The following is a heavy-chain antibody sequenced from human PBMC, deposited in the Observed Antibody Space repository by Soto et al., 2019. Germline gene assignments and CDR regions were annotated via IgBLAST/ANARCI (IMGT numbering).Heavy chain of an antibody. CDR1: GYIFTSFG. D-gene: IGHD4-17*01. CDR3: ARNSTVTSEFDF. J-gene: IGHJ4*02. Sequence: ASVKVSCKASGYIFTSFGITWVRQAPGQGLEWMGWITTYNGNTKYVQKLQGRVTMTTDTSTSTTYMELRSLRSDDTAVYYCARNSTVTSEFDFWGQGTLVTVSS. CDR2: ITTYNGNT. V-gene: IGHV1-18*01.